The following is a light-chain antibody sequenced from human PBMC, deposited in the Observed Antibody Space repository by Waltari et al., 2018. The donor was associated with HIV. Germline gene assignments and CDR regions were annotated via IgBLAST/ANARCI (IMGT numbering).Light chain of an antibody. CDR1: SSDIGAYDS. Sequence: QSALTQPPSASGSLGQPVTLSCTGSSSDIGAYDSVSWFQQHPRRAAKLLLSAVTRRPSPVSDRFSGSRSGSTAFLTVAGLQPDDEATYFCSSYGDSLRVLFGGGTNVTVL. CDR3: SSYGDSLRVL. CDR2: AVT. V-gene: IGLV2-8*01. J-gene: IGLJ3*02.